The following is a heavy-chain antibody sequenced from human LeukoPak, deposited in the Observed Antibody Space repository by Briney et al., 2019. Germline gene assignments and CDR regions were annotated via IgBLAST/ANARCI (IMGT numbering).Heavy chain of an antibody. J-gene: IGHJ4*02. V-gene: IGHV3-21*04. D-gene: IGHD6-6*01. CDR2: ISSSSTYI. Sequence: GGSLRLSCAASGFTFSSSAMNWVRQAPGKGLEWVSSISSSSTYIYYADSVKGRFTISRDHSKNTLYLQMNTLRAEDTAVYYCAAHPSSAYWGRGTLVTVSS. CDR1: GFTFSSSA. CDR3: AAHPSSAY.